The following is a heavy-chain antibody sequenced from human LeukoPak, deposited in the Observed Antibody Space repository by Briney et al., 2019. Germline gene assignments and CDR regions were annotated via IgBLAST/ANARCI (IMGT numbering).Heavy chain of an antibody. CDR3: ARDFYGSGSAPDYYGMDV. J-gene: IGHJ6*02. Sequence: GESLKISCKGFGYTFTNYCIGWVRQMPGKGLEWMGIVYPGDSDTRYSPSFQGQVTISADTSTRTAYLQWSSLEASDTAMYYCARDFYGSGSAPDYYGMDVWGQGTTVTVSS. CDR1: GYTFTNYC. D-gene: IGHD3-10*01. CDR2: VYPGDSDT. V-gene: IGHV5-51*01.